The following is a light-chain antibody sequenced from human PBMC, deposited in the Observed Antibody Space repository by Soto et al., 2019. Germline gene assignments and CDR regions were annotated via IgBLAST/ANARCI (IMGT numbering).Light chain of an antibody. J-gene: IGKJ1*01. V-gene: IGKV3-20*01. CDR3: QQFGRTPRT. Sequence: EIVLTQSPGTLSLSPGERATLSCRASQSVSSSYLAWYQQKPGQAPRLLMFGASSRATGIPDRFSGSGSGTDFTLTISRLDPEDFAVYYCQQFGRTPRTFGQGTKVEIK. CDR1: QSVSSSY. CDR2: GAS.